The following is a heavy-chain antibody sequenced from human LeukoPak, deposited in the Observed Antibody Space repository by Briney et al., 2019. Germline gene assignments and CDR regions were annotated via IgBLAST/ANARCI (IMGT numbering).Heavy chain of an antibody. Sequence: ASVTVSCKTSGYTFTRCYIHGVRPATGRGLEGMGWINPNTGGTFYAQKFQGSVILTRDTSINTAYMELSRLRSDDTAIYYCARILSSEWYSPFDFWGQGTLVTVSS. CDR2: INPNTGGT. CDR1: GYTFTRCY. J-gene: IGHJ4*02. CDR3: ARILSSEWYSPFDF. V-gene: IGHV1-2*02. D-gene: IGHD6-19*01.